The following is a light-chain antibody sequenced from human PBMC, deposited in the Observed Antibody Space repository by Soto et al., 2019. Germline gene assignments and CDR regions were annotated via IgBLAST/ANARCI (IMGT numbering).Light chain of an antibody. CDR1: SSDVGGYKY. CDR2: EVN. J-gene: IGLJ2*01. V-gene: IGLV2-8*01. CDR3: SSYAGSNNLI. Sequence: HSALTQPPSASGSPGQSVSISCTGTSSDVGGYKYVSWYQQLPGKAPKLMIYEVNKRPSGVPDRFSGSNSGNTASLTVSGLQADDEADYYCSSYAGSNNLIFGGGTKVTVL.